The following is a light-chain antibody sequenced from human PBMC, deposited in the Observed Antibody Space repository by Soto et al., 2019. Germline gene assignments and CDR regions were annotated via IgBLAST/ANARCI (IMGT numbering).Light chain of an antibody. CDR1: QSVSSY. J-gene: IGKJ1*01. CDR3: QHYYGYSWT. V-gene: IGKV3-11*01. CDR2: DAS. Sequence: EIVLTQSPATLSLSPGERATLSCRASQSVSSYLAWYQQKPGQAPRLLIYDASNRATGIPARFSGSGSGTDFTLTISSLQSDDFATYYCQHYYGYSWTFGQGTKVDIK.